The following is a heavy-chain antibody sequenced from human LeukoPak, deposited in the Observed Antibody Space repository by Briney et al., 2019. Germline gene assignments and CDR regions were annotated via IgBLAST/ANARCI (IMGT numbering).Heavy chain of an antibody. J-gene: IGHJ4*02. V-gene: IGHV3-23*01. CDR2: LTGSGTNI. D-gene: IGHD6-19*01. Sequence: QTGGSLRLSCAASGFTFRSYAMSWVRQAPGKGLEWVSALTGSGTNIYNTDSVRGRFTISRDNSKNTLYLQMSSLRAEDTAVYYCAKGTAVADIYIDYWGQGTLVTVSS. CDR3: AKGTAVADIYIDY. CDR1: GFTFRSYA.